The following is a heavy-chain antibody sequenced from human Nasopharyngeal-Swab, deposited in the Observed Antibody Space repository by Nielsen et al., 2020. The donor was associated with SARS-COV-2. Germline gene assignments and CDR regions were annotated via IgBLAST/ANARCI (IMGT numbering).Heavy chain of an antibody. CDR2: ISTSNSYI. V-gene: IGHV3-21*01. J-gene: IGHJ6*02. D-gene: IGHD6-13*01. CDR3: ARDRRGSWYSGDSYYYYGMDV. Sequence: VRQAPGKGLEWVSSISTSNSYIYYAGSVKGRFTISRDNAKNSLYLQMTSLRAEDTAVYYCARDRRGSWYSGDSYYYYGMDVWGQGTTVTVSS.